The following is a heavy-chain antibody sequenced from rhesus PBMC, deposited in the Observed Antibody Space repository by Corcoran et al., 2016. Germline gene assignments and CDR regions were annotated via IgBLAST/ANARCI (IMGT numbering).Heavy chain of an antibody. CDR3: AKDYGSSYGLDS. J-gene: IGHJ6*01. D-gene: IGHD4-29*01. CDR2: IHTGVGST. V-gene: IGHV3-8*01. CDR1: VLTLSGDY. Sequence: EVQWVESGGGLVQPGGSLRLSWLGSVLTLSGDYMYWVRQGPGKGVVWVSEIHTGVGSTWYTAAVKGRFTISKANATNTLYLQMDSLRAEDTAVYYCAKDYGSSYGLDSWGQGVVVTVSS.